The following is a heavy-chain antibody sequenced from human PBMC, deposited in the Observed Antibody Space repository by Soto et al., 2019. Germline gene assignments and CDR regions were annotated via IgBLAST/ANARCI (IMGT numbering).Heavy chain of an antibody. CDR3: ARGSWDDVSGHYYMDV. V-gene: IGHV6-1*01. CDR2: TYYRSKWYF. Sequence: SQTLSLTCAISGYSVSRNSAGWNWIRQTPSRGLEWLGRTYYRSKWYFNYAVSVESRITINPDTSKNQFSLQLSSVTPDDTAVYYCARGSWDDVSGHYYMDVWGKGTTVTVSS. J-gene: IGHJ6*03. CDR1: GYSVSRNSAG. D-gene: IGHD1-1*01.